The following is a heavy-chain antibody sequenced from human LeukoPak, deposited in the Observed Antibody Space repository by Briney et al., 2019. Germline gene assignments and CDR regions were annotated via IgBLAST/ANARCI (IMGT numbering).Heavy chain of an antibody. CDR2: INPSGGST. CDR1: GYTFTSYY. J-gene: IGHJ3*02. Sequence: ASVKVSCKASGYTFTSYYMHWVRQAPGQGLEWMGIINPSGGSTSYAQKFQGRVTMTRDMSTSTVYMELSSLRSEDTAVYYCARSRYGSGSEGFDAFDIWGQGTMVTASS. CDR3: ARSRYGSGSEGFDAFDI. V-gene: IGHV1-46*01. D-gene: IGHD3-10*01.